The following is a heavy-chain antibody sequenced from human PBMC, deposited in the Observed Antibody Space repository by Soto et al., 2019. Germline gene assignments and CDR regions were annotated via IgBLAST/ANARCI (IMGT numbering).Heavy chain of an antibody. CDR2: IKEDGSEK. D-gene: IGHD3-16*01. Sequence: GGSLRLSCAASGFSFSDSWMDWVRQAPGRGPEWVANIKEDGSEKNYVDSVKGRFTISRDNAKNSLYLQMNSLRAEDTAVYYCASLGRHGWGQGTTVTVSS. CDR1: GFSFSDSW. CDR3: ASLGRHG. V-gene: IGHV3-7*01. J-gene: IGHJ6*02.